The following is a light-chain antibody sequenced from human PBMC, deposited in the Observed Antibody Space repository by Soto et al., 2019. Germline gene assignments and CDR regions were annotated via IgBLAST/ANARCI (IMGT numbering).Light chain of an antibody. CDR3: QQYDNSPFT. Sequence: EIVLTQSPGTLSLSPGERATLSCRASQSVSSTYLAWYQQKPGQAPRLLIYGASSRATGIPDRFSGSGSGTDFTLTISRLEPEDFAVYYCQQYDNSPFTFGPGTKVGIK. CDR1: QSVSSTY. CDR2: GAS. J-gene: IGKJ3*01. V-gene: IGKV3-20*01.